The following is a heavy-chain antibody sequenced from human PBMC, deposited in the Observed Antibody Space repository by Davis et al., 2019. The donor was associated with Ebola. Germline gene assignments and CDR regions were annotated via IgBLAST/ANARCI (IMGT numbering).Heavy chain of an antibody. Sequence: SDTLSPTFAVSGGSISSSNWWSWVRQPPGKGLEWIGEIYHSGSTNYNPSLKSRVTISVDKSKNQFSLKLSSVTAADTAVYYCARASGYYSPALDYWGQGTLVTVSS. D-gene: IGHD3-22*01. J-gene: IGHJ4*02. CDR3: ARASGYYSPALDY. CDR2: IYHSGST. V-gene: IGHV4-4*02. CDR1: GGSISSSNW.